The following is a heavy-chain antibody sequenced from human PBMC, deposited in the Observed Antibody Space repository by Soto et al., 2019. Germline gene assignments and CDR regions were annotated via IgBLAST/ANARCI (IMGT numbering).Heavy chain of an antibody. J-gene: IGHJ3*02. D-gene: IGHD2-2*01. CDR3: ATNYCSSTSCQDAFDI. CDR2: INPNSGGT. Sequence: ASVKVSCKASGYTFTGYYMHWVRQAPGQGLEWMGWINPNSGGTNYAQKFQGWVTMTRDTSISTAYMELSRLRSDDTAVYYCATNYCSSTSCQDAFDIWGQGTMVTVSS. V-gene: IGHV1-2*04. CDR1: GYTFTGYY.